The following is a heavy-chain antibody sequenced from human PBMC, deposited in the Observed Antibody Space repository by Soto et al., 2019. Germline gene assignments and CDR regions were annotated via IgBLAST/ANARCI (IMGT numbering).Heavy chain of an antibody. CDR2: ISSSGSTI. J-gene: IGHJ3*02. V-gene: IGHV3-48*04. Sequence: PGGSLRLSCTASGFTFSTSAMHWVRQAPGKGLEWVSGISSSGSTIYYADSVKGRFTISRDNAKNSLYLQMNSLRAEDTAVYYCARDPRAAADAFDIWGQGTMVTVSS. D-gene: IGHD6-13*01. CDR1: GFTFSTSA. CDR3: ARDPRAAADAFDI.